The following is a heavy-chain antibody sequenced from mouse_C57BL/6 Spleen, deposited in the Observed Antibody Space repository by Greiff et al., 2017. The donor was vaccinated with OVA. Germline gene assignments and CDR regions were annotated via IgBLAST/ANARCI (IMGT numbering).Heavy chain of an antibody. CDR3: ARGLYDYPWFAY. D-gene: IGHD2-4*01. CDR1: GYAFSSSW. Sequence: QVQLQQSGPELVKPGASVKISCKASGYAFSSSWMNWVKQRPGQGLEWIGRISPGDGDTNYNGKFKGKATLTADKSSSTAYMPLSSLTSEDSAVSFSARGLYDYPWFAYLGQGTLFTVSA. CDR2: ISPGDGDT. V-gene: IGHV1-82*01. J-gene: IGHJ3*01.